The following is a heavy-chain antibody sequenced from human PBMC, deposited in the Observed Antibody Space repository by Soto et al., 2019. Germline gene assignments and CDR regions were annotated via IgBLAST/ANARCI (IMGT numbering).Heavy chain of an antibody. Sequence: EVQLVESGGGLIQPGGSLRLSCAASGFTVSSNYMSWVRQAPGKGLEWVSVIYSGGSTYYADSVKGRFTIARDNSKNTLYLQMNSLRAEDTAVYYCARTPWKYGESGFLEWLDYGMDVWGQGTTVTVSS. D-gene: IGHD3-3*01. CDR2: IYSGGST. CDR3: ARTPWKYGESGFLEWLDYGMDV. V-gene: IGHV3-53*01. CDR1: GFTVSSNY. J-gene: IGHJ6*02.